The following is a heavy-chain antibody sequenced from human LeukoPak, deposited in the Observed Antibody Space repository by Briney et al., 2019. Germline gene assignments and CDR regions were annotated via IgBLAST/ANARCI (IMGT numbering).Heavy chain of an antibody. CDR1: GYTFDSYG. D-gene: IGHD6-13*01. CDR2: ISGLNGAT. V-gene: IGHV1-18*01. CDR3: AKAGGNSPYSSTGYNYYYYYYMDV. Sequence: GASVKVSCKASGYTFDSYGISWVRQAPGQGLEWMGGISGLNGATNYAQKMQGRVTMTTDAPTTTADMELRNLTSDDTAVYYCAKAGGNSPYSSTGYNYYYYYYMDVWGKGTTVTVSS. J-gene: IGHJ6*03.